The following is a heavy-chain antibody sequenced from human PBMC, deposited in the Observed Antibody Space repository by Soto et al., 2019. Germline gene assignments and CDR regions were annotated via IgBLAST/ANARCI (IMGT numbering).Heavy chain of an antibody. CDR2: IVVGSGNA. J-gene: IGHJ6*02. Sequence: WASVKVSCKASGFTFTSSAVQWVRQARGQRLEWIGWIVVGSGNANYAQKFQERVTITRDMSTSTAYMELSSLRSEDTAVYYCAESVPGSDYYYGMDVWCQGTTVTVSS. CDR3: AESVPGSDYYYGMDV. V-gene: IGHV1-58*01. CDR1: GFTFTSSA.